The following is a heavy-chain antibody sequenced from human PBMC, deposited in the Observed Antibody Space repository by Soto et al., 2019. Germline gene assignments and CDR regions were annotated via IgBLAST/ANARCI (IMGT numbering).Heavy chain of an antibody. J-gene: IGHJ4*02. D-gene: IGHD3-3*01. V-gene: IGHV4-34*01. CDR3: ARSANPKSGYYY. CDR2: INHSGST. Sequence: QVQLQQWGAGLLKPSETLSLTCAVYGGSFSAYYWTWIRQPPGKGLEWIGEINHSGSTNYNPSLKSRVTISVDTSKNQFSLTLNSVTAADTAVYCCARSANPKSGYYYWGQGTLVTVSS. CDR1: GGSFSAYY.